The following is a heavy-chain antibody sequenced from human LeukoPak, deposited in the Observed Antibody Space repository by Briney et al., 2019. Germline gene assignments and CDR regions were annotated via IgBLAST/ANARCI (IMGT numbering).Heavy chain of an antibody. CDR1: GFTFSTYE. Sequence: PGGSLRLSCEASGFTFSTYEMNWVRQTPGKGLEWVSCIGSSGSTIYYADSVQGRFTISRDNSKNTLYLQMNSLRAEDTAVYYCAKRMTTRGGGFDYWGQGTLVTVSS. V-gene: IGHV3-48*03. CDR2: IGSSGSTI. CDR3: AKRMTTRGGGFDY. D-gene: IGHD3-10*01. J-gene: IGHJ4*02.